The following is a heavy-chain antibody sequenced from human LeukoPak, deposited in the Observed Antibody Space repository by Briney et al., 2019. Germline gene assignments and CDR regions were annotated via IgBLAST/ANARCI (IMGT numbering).Heavy chain of an antibody. Sequence: ALVKVSCKASGYTFTGYYMHWVRQAPGQGREWMGWINPNSGGTNYAQKFQGRVTMTRDTSISTAYMELSRLRSDDTAVYYCARGFPMVRGVIDYWGQGTLVTVSS. CDR2: INPNSGGT. CDR3: ARGFPMVRGVIDY. J-gene: IGHJ4*02. D-gene: IGHD3-10*01. CDR1: GYTFTGYY. V-gene: IGHV1-2*02.